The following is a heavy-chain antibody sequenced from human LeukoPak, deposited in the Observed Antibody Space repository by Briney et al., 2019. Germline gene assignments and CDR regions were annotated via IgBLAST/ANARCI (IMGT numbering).Heavy chain of an antibody. CDR1: GFSLSNFQ. CDR2: ISLDGSTE. J-gene: IGHJ4*02. V-gene: IGHV3-30-3*01. CDR3: AKDRVKELSFYCFDC. Sequence: GGSLRLSCVASGFSLSNFQMYWVRQAPGKGLEWVSIISLDGSTEFYADSVKGRLTISRDNSKNTLYLEMNSLRAEDTAIYYCAKDRVKELSFYCFDCWGQGTLVTVSS. D-gene: IGHD1-7*01.